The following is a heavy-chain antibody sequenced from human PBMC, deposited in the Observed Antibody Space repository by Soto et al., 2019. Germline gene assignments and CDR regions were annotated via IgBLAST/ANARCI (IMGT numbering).Heavy chain of an antibody. CDR3: ARQGTGIVGATFGY. V-gene: IGHV4-39*01. J-gene: IGHJ4*02. Sequence: QLQLQESGPGLVKPSETLSLTCTVSGGSISSSSYYWGWIRQPPGKGLEWIGSIYYSGSTYYNPSLKSRVTISVDTSKNQFSLKLSSVTAADTAVYYCARQGTGIVGATFGYWGQGTLVTVSS. CDR1: GGSISSSSYY. CDR2: IYYSGST. D-gene: IGHD1-26*01.